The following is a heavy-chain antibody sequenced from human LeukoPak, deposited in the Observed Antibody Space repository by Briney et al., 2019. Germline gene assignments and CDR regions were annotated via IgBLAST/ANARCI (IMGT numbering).Heavy chain of an antibody. CDR3: ARNGIAANWFDP. J-gene: IGHJ5*02. CDR2: MNPNSGST. D-gene: IGHD6-25*01. V-gene: IGHV1-8*01. CDR1: GYTFTSYD. Sequence: ASVKVSCKASGYTFTSYDINWVRQATGQGLEWMGWMNPNSGSTGYAQKFQGRVTMTRNTSISTAYMELSSLRSEDTAVYYCARNGIAANWFDPWGQGTLVTVSS.